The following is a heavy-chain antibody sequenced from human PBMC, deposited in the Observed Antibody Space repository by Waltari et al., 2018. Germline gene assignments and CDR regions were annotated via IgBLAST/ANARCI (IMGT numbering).Heavy chain of an antibody. J-gene: IGHJ4*02. Sequence: QVQLQESGPGLVKPSGTLSLTCAVSGGSISSSNWWSWVRQPTGKGLEWIGEIYHSGSTNYNPSLKSRVTISVDKSKNQFSLKRSSVTAADTAVYYCAIDGSSSWYHAYYFDYWGQGTLVTVSS. V-gene: IGHV4-4*02. CDR2: IYHSGST. D-gene: IGHD6-13*01. CDR3: AIDGSSSWYHAYYFDY. CDR1: GGSISSSNW.